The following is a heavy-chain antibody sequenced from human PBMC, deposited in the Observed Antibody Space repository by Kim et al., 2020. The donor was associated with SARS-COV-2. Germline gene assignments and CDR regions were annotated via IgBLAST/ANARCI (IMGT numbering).Heavy chain of an antibody. D-gene: IGHD6-19*01. J-gene: IGHJ4*02. CDR2: IIPIFGTA. V-gene: IGHV1-69*13. CDR3: ARSPGGQWLVRGYYFDY. CDR1: GGTFSSYA. Sequence: SVKVSCKASGGTFSSYAISWVRQAPGQGLEWMGGIIPIFGTANYAQKFQGRVTITADESTSTAYMELSSLRSEDTAVYYCARSPGGQWLVRGYYFDYWGQGTLGTVSS.